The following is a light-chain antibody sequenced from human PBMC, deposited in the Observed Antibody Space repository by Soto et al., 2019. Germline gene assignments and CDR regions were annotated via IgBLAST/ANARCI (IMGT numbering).Light chain of an antibody. CDR1: QSISSY. CDR3: QQSYSTLVLT. CDR2: AAS. Sequence: DIQMTQSPSSLSASVGDRVTITCRASQSISSYLNWYQQKPGKAPKLLIYAASSLQSGVPLRFSGSGSGTDFTLIISSLQPEDFATYYCQQSYSTLVLTFGGGTKVEIK. V-gene: IGKV1-39*01. J-gene: IGKJ4*01.